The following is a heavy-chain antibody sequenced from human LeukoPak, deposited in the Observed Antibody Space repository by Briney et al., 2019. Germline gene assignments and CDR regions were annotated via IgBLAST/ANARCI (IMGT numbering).Heavy chain of an antibody. J-gene: IGHJ4*02. Sequence: SVKVSCKASGGTFSSYAISWVRQAPGQGLEWMGGIIPIFGTANYAQKFQGRVTITADESTSTAYMELSSLRSEDTAVYYCARSWLVPAAFDYWGQGTLVTVSS. CDR1: GGTFSSYA. V-gene: IGHV1-69*13. CDR3: ARSWLVPAAFDY. CDR2: IIPIFGTA. D-gene: IGHD2-2*01.